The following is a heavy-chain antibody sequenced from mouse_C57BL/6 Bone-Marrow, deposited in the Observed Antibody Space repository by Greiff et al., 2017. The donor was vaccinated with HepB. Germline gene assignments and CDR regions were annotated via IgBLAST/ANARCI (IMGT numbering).Heavy chain of an antibody. Sequence: EVKLVESGGDLVKPGGSLKLSCAASGFTFSSYGMSWVRQTPDKRLEWVATISSGGSYTYYPDSVKGRFTISRDNAKNTLYLQMSSLKSEDTAMYYCARAYYSNLYAMDYWGQGTSVTVSS. CDR2: ISSGGSYT. D-gene: IGHD2-5*01. J-gene: IGHJ4*01. V-gene: IGHV5-6*01. CDR3: ARAYYSNLYAMDY. CDR1: GFTFSSYG.